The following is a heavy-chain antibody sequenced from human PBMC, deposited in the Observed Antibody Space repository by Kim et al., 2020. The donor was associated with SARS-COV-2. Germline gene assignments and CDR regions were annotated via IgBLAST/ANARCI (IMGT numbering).Heavy chain of an antibody. V-gene: IGHV4-39*01. CDR2: VYYSGNT. J-gene: IGHJ5*02. CDR3: ARHSLGMYATLFGGWFDP. D-gene: IGHD2-8*01. CDR1: GGSISSSSFY. Sequence: SETLSLTCTVSGGSISSSSFYWGWIRQPPGKGLDWIASVYYSGNTYYNPSLKSRVTISTDMSKNQFSLKLSSVTAADTAMYYCARHSLGMYATLFGGWFDPWGQGTLVTVSS.